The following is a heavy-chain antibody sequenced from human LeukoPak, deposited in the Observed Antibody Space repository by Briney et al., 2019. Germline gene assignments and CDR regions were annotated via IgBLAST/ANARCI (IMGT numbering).Heavy chain of an antibody. CDR2: INSDGSST. CDR3: ARDREQQLADYFDY. CDR1: GFTFSSYW. J-gene: IGHJ4*02. D-gene: IGHD6-13*01. V-gene: IGHV3-74*01. Sequence: HPGGSLRLSCAASGFTFSSYWMHWIRQAPGKGLVWVSRINSDGSSTSYADSVKGRFTISRDNAKNSLYLQMNSLRAEDTAVYYCARDREQQLADYFDYWGQGTLVTVSS.